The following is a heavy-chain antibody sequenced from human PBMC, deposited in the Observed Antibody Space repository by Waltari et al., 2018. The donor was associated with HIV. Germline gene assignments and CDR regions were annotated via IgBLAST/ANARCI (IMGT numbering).Heavy chain of an antibody. CDR3: ARIVIGVTMTDTDY. D-gene: IGHD3-16*02. Sequence: QVQLVQSGAEVKKPGASVKVSCKASGYTFTSYYMHWVRQAPGKGLEWMRISNPSVGSTSYAQKFQGRVTMARDTSTLTVYMELSSLRSEDTAVYYCARIVIGVTMTDTDYWGQGTLVTVSS. CDR1: GYTFTSYY. V-gene: IGHV1-46*03. CDR2: SNPSVGST. J-gene: IGHJ4*02.